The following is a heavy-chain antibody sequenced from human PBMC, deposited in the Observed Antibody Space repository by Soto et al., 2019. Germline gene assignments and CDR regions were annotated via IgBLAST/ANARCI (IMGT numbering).Heavy chain of an antibody. J-gene: IGHJ2*01. CDR3: ARREVVTAPSYWYFDL. CDR2: ISGSGGGT. Sequence: EVQLLESGGDLVQPGGSLRLSCAASGFTFSTYAMSWVRQAPGRGLEWVSGISGSGGGTYYADSVKGRFTISRDNSRYTLYLEMNSLRPDDTAVYHCARREVVTAPSYWYFDLWGRGTLVTVSS. CDR1: GFTFSTYA. V-gene: IGHV3-23*01. D-gene: IGHD2-21*02.